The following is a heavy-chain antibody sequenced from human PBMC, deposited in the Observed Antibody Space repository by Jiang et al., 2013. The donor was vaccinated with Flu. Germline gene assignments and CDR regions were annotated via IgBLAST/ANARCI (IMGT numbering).Heavy chain of an antibody. D-gene: IGHD6-19*01. Sequence: KPSGTLSLTCAVSGGSISSSNWWSWVRQPPGKGLEWIGEIYHSGSTNYNPSLKSRVTISVDKSKNQFSLKLSSVTAADTAVYYCARRNLGSSGGYYYYGMDVWGKGTTVTVSS. V-gene: IGHV4-4*02. CDR3: ARRNLGSSGGYYYYGMDV. CDR1: GGSISSSNW. J-gene: IGHJ6*04. CDR2: IYHSGST.